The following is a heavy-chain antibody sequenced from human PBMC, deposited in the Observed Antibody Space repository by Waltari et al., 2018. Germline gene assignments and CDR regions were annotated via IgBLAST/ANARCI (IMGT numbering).Heavy chain of an antibody. CDR1: GYTFTSSD. J-gene: IGHJ5*02. D-gene: IGHD6-6*01. CDR2: MNPNSGNT. CDR3: TTGGDSSSSGEGWFDP. Sequence: QVQLVQSGAEVKKPEASVKVSCKASGYTFTSSDISWVRQATGQGLEWMGWMNPNSGNTGYAQKFQGRVTMTMNTSISTAYMELSSLRSEDTAVYYCTTGGDSSSSGEGWFDPWGQGTLVSVSS. V-gene: IGHV1-8*01.